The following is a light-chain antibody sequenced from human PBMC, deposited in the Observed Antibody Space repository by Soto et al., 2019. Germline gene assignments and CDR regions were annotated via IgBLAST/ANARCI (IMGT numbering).Light chain of an antibody. CDR3: QAWDSSPGVV. CDR2: QDT. CDR1: KLGDSF. J-gene: IGLJ2*01. Sequence: SSELTQPPSVSVSPGQTASIPCSGDKLGDSFACWYQQKPGQSPVMVIYQDTRRPSGIPERFSGSNSGNTATLTISGTQAMDEADYYCQAWDSSPGVVFGGGTKLTVL. V-gene: IGLV3-1*01.